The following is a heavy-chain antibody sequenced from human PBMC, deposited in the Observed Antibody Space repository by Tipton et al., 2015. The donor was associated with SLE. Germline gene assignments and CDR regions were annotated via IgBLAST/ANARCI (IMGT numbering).Heavy chain of an antibody. CDR3: AREWADDAFDI. J-gene: IGHJ3*02. Sequence: TLSLTCTVSGGSISNSIYYWGWIRQPPGRGLEWIGSLFYTGSTYYNSSLESRVTISVDTSKNQFSLKLTSVTAADTAVYFCAREWADDAFDIWGRGTRVTVSS. V-gene: IGHV4-39*07. CDR2: LFYTGST. CDR1: GGSISNSIYY.